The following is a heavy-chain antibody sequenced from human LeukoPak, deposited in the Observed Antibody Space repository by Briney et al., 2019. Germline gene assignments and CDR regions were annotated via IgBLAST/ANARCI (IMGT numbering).Heavy chain of an antibody. Sequence: GRSLRLSCAASGFTFSSYAMHWVRQAPGKGLEWVAVTSYDGSNKYYADSVKGRFTISRDNSKNTLYLQMNSLRAEDTAVYYCAGEGYSYGYDYWGQGTLVTVSS. V-gene: IGHV3-30*04. CDR3: AGEGYSYGYDY. CDR2: TSYDGSNK. J-gene: IGHJ4*02. D-gene: IGHD5-18*01. CDR1: GFTFSSYA.